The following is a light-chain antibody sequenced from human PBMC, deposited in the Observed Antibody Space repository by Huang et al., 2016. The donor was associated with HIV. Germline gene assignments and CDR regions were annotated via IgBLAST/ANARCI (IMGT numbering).Light chain of an antibody. CDR1: QSLVYSDGGTY. CDR2: KGS. J-gene: IGKJ1*01. CDR3: MQGSRWPWT. V-gene: IGKV2-30*01. Sequence: DVVMPQSPLSLPVTLGQPASISCRSNQSLVYSDGGTYLNWFQQRPGQSPRRLIYKGSNRDSGVPDRFSGSGSGTDFTLKISRVEAEDVGIYYCMQGSRWPWTFGQGTKVDIK.